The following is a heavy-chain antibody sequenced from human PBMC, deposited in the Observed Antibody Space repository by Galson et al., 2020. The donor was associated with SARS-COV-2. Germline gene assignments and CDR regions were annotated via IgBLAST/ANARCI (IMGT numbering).Heavy chain of an antibody. CDR2: ISHSGTT. D-gene: IGHD4-4*01. Sequence: KGLEWIGSISHSGTTYYNPSLKSRVTVSADTSKKQFSLRLNSVTAADTAVYFCAREAGNSWYFDYWGQGTLVTVSS. V-gene: IGHV4-38-2*02. J-gene: IGHJ4*02. CDR3: AREAGNSWYFDY.